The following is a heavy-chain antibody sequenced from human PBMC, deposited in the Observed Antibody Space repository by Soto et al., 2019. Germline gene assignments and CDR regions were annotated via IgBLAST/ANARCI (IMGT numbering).Heavy chain of an antibody. CDR3: VGRGNQNWGDY. CDR1: GFTFNSYG. D-gene: IGHD3-10*01. J-gene: IGHJ4*02. V-gene: IGHV3-33*01. CDR2: IWYDGNND. Sequence: GGSLRLSCAASGFTFNSYGMHWVRQAPGKGLEWVASIWYDGNNDYYADSVKGRFTISRDNSKNSLFLQMNSLRAEDTALYYCVGRGNQNWGDYWGQGTQVTVSS.